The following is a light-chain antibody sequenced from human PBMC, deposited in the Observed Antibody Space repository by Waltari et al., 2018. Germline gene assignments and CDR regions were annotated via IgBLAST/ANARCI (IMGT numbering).Light chain of an antibody. Sequence: DIQMTQSPSTLSASVGDRVTTTCRASQGISRWLAWYQQTPGKPPKVLIYDASSLESGVPSRFSGSGSETEFTLVISNLQPDDVATYYCQQYSGYSGIFGGGTKVEIK. CDR1: QGISRW. CDR3: QQYSGYSGI. CDR2: DAS. J-gene: IGKJ4*01. V-gene: IGKV1-5*01.